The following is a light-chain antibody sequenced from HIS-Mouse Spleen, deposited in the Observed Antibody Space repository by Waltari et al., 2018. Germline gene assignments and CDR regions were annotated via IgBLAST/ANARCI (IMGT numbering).Light chain of an antibody. CDR3: QQLNSYPPT. J-gene: IGKJ1*01. Sequence: DMQFTQSPSFLSASVGARVTSTCRASQGISSYLACYQQKPGKAPKLLIYAASTLQSGVPSRFSGSGSGTEFTLTISSLQPEDFATYYCQQLNSYPPTFGQGTKVEIK. V-gene: IGKV1-9*01. CDR1: QGISSY. CDR2: AAS.